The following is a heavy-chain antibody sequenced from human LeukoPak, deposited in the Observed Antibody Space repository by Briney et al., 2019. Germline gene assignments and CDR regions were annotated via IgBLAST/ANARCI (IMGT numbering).Heavy chain of an antibody. CDR1: GGSFSSYY. Sequence: PSETLSLTCAVYGGSFSSYYWGWIRQPPGKGLEWIGSIYYSGSTYYNPSLKSRVTISVDTSKNQFSLKLSSVTAADTAVYYCARDITMVRGGYYYYYYMDVWGKGTTVTISS. CDR3: ARDITMVRGGYYYYYYMDV. V-gene: IGHV4-39*02. CDR2: IYYSGST. D-gene: IGHD3-10*01. J-gene: IGHJ6*03.